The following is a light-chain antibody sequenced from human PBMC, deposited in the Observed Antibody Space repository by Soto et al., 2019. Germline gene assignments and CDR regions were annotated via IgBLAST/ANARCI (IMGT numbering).Light chain of an antibody. V-gene: IGKV1-27*01. Sequence: DIQMTQSPSSLYASVGDRVTITCRASQGISNYLAWYQQKPGKVPKLLIYAASTLQSGVPSRFSGSGSGTDFTLTISSLQPEDVATYYCQKYNSAPTWTFGQGTKV. CDR2: AAS. J-gene: IGKJ1*01. CDR3: QKYNSAPTWT. CDR1: QGISNY.